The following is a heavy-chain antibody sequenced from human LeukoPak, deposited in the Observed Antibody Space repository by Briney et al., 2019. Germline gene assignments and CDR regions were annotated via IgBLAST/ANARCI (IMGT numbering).Heavy chain of an antibody. D-gene: IGHD6-19*01. CDR3: AKVSSAWSIDY. Sequence: GGPLRLSCAASGFTFSSYAMTWVRQATGKGLEWVSGISGGGTTYYADSVKGRFTISRDNSKNTVYLQINSLRAEDTAMYYCAKVSSAWSIDYWGQGTPVTVSS. J-gene: IGHJ4*02. CDR2: ISGGGTT. V-gene: IGHV3-23*01. CDR1: GFTFSSYA.